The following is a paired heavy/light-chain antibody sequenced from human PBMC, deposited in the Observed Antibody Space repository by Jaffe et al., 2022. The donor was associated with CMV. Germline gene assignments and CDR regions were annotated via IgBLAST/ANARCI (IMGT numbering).Light chain of an antibody. CDR2: AAS. Sequence: DIQMTQSPSSLSASVGDRVTITCRASQSISSYLNWYQQKPGKAPKLLIYAASSLQSGVPSRFSGSGSGTDFTLTISSLQPEDFATYYCQQSYSTITFGQGTRLEIK. J-gene: IGKJ5*01. CDR3: QQSYSTIT. V-gene: IGKV1-39*01. CDR1: QSISSY.
Heavy chain of an antibody. V-gene: IGHV3-64D*06. CDR1: GFTFSSYA. CDR3: VTRYYYDSSGYLPVDAFDI. Sequence: EVQLVESGGGLVQPGGSLRLSCSASGFTFSSYAMHWVRQAPGKGLEYVSAISSNGGSTYYADSVKGRFTISRDNSKNTLYLQMSSLRAEDTAVYYCVTRYYYDSSGYLPVDAFDIWGQGTMVTVSS. CDR2: ISSNGGST. D-gene: IGHD3-22*01. J-gene: IGHJ3*02.